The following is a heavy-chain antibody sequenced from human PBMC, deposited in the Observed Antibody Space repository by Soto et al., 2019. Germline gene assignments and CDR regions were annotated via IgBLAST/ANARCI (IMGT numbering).Heavy chain of an antibody. CDR1: GGTFSSYA. CDR3: ATSPGIQVDRTQVSDPRFDY. Sequence: SVKVSCKASGGTFSSYAISWVRQAPGQGLEWMGGIIPIFGTANYAQKFQGRVTITADESTSTAYMELSSLRSEDTAVYYCATSPGIQVDRTQVSDPRFDYWGQGTLVTVPS. V-gene: IGHV1-69*13. J-gene: IGHJ4*02. CDR2: IIPIFGTA. D-gene: IGHD1-1*01.